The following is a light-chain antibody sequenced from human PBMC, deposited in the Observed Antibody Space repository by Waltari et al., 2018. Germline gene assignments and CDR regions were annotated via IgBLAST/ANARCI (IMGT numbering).Light chain of an antibody. CDR2: AAS. J-gene: IGKJ1*01. CDR1: QSVSSN. V-gene: IGKV3-15*01. CDR3: QQYNGWPRT. Sequence: ELVMTQSPATLSVSPGDSATLSCRASQSVSSNLAWYQQHPGQAPRLLIYAASTRATGVPARFSGSGSGTDFTLTISSLQSEDFAVYYCQQYNGWPRTFGQGTKVEI.